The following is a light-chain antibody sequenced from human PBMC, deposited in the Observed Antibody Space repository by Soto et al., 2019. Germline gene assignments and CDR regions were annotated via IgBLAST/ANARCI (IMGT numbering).Light chain of an antibody. V-gene: IGKV3D-15*01. J-gene: IGKJ2*01. CDR2: GAF. CDR3: QHYYDWPYT. Sequence: EIVMTQSPATLSLSPGERATLSCRTSQSVSSNLAWYQQKPGQAPRLLIYGAFTRATDIPARFSGSGSGTDFTLTITSLQSEDFALYYCQHYYDWPYTFGQGTKVDIK. CDR1: QSVSSN.